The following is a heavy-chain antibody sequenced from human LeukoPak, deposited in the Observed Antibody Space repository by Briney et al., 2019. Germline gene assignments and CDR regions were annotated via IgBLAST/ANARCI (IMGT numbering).Heavy chain of an antibody. D-gene: IGHD3-10*01. V-gene: IGHV4-39*01. CDR1: GGSISSSYYF. J-gene: IGHJ4*02. Sequence: PSETLSLTCTVSGGSISSSYYFWGWIRQPPGKGLEWIGSINYRGTTCYNPSLKSRVTLSVDTSKNQFSLKLSTVTAADTAVYYCASYYASGTSRFDYWGQGTLVTVSS. CDR3: ASYYASGTSRFDY. CDR2: INYRGTT.